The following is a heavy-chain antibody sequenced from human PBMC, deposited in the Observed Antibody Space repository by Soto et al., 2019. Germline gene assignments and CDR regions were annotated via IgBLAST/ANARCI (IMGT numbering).Heavy chain of an antibody. CDR3: ARDGPVAGTVYYYYYYMDV. D-gene: IGHD6-19*01. CDR1: GNSVSSNSAA. V-gene: IGHV6-1*01. CDR2: TYYRSKWYN. Sequence: SQTLPLTCSISGNSVSSNSAAWNWIRQSPSRGLEWLGRTYYRSKWYNDYAVSVKSRITINPDTSKNQFSLQLNSVTPEDTAVYYCARDGPVAGTVYYYYYYMDVWGKGTTVTVSS. J-gene: IGHJ6*03.